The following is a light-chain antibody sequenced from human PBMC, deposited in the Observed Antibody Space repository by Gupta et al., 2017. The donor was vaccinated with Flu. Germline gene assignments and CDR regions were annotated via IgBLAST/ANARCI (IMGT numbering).Light chain of an antibody. J-gene: IGKJ4*01. CDR2: TAS. V-gene: IGKV1-9*01. CDR3: QQLNSFPLT. Sequence: DIQLTQSPSFLSAAVGDRVTITCRASQDFGSDLAWYQQKPGKAPKLLIYTASMLESGVPSRFSGSKSGTEFTLTVSSRQPEDFAGYYCQQLNSFPLTFGGGTKVEIK. CDR1: QDFGSD.